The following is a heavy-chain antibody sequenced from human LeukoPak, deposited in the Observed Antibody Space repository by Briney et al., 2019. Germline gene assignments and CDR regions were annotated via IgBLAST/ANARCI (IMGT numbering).Heavy chain of an antibody. J-gene: IGHJ5*02. D-gene: IGHD3-3*01. Sequence: SETLSLTCTVSGGSISGYYWSWIRQPPGKGLEWIGEINHSGSTNYNPSLKSRVTISVDTSKNQFSLKLSSVTAADTAVYYCARGGGSYDFWSGYPRNWFDPWGQGTLVTVSS. CDR2: INHSGST. CDR1: GGSISGYY. V-gene: IGHV4-34*01. CDR3: ARGGGSYDFWSGYPRNWFDP.